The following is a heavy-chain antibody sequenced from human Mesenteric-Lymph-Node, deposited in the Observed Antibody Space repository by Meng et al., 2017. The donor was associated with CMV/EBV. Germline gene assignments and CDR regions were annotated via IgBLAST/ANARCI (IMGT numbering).Heavy chain of an antibody. Sequence: GGTFSGYYWSWIRQPPGKGLECIGEINHSGSTNYNPSLKSRVTISVDTSKNQFSLKLSSVTAADTAVYYCARGQSSKFRSSTSCYGYWGQGTLVTVSS. CDR2: INHSGST. D-gene: IGHD2-2*01. CDR1: GGTFSGYY. CDR3: ARGQSSKFRSSTSCYGY. V-gene: IGHV4-34*01. J-gene: IGHJ4*02.